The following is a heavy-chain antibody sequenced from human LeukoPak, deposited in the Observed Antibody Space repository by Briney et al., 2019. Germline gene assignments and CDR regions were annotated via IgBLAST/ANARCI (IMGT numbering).Heavy chain of an antibody. Sequence: PSETLSLTCTVSGDSVSRSSYYWTWIRQPPGKGLEWIGYIYYIGSTNYNPSLRSRLTMSVDTSKNQSSLRLSSVIAADTAVYYCARYYDSTGSFDYWGQGTLVTVSS. CDR2: IYYIGST. V-gene: IGHV4-61*01. D-gene: IGHD3-22*01. CDR1: GDSVSRSSYY. CDR3: ARYYDSTGSFDY. J-gene: IGHJ4*02.